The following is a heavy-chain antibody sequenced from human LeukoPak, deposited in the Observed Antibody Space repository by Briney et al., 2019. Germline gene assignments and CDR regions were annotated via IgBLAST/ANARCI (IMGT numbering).Heavy chain of an antibody. J-gene: IGHJ4*02. D-gene: IGHD5-12*01. CDR1: GFTLSGYL. CDR3: ARVRVATLDF. Sequence: GGSLRLSCAASGFTLSGYLMHWVRQAPGKGLVWVSRINSDGSSTAYADSVKGRFTISRDNAKNTLYLQMNSLRAEDTAVYYCARVRVATLDFWGQGILVTVSS. CDR2: INSDGSST. V-gene: IGHV3-74*01.